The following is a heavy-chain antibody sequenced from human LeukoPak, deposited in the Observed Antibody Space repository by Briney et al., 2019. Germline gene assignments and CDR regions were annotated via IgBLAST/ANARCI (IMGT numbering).Heavy chain of an antibody. CDR2: ISSSGSTI. CDR3: ARSGIAAAGIYYGMDV. J-gene: IGHJ6*02. D-gene: IGHD6-13*01. CDR1: GFTFSSYE. V-gene: IGHV3-48*03. Sequence: GGSLRLSCAASGFTFSSYETNWVRQAPGKGLEWVSYISSSGSTIYYADSVKGRFTISRDNAKNSLYLQMNSLRAEDTAVYYCARSGIAAAGIYYGMDVWGQGTTVTVSS.